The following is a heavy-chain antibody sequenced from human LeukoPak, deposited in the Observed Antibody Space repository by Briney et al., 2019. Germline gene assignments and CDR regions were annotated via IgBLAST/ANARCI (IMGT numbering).Heavy chain of an antibody. Sequence: GGSLRLSCAASGFTFSSYSMNWVRQAPGKGLEWVSSISSSSGYIYYADSVKGRFTISRDNARNSLYLQMNSLRAEDTAVYYCARAPPLLWFGEFLDYWGQGTLVTVSS. D-gene: IGHD3-10*01. CDR1: GFTFSSYS. CDR3: ARAPPLLWFGEFLDY. J-gene: IGHJ4*02. CDR2: ISSSSGYI. V-gene: IGHV3-21*01.